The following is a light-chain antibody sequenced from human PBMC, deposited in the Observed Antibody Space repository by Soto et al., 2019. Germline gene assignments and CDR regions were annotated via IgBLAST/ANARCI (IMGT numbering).Light chain of an antibody. CDR1: QSIGCD. CDR3: QQRNSWPRT. V-gene: IGKV3-11*01. Sequence: EIVLTQSPATLSLSPGERATLSCRASQSIGCDLAWYXXXXXXPPXXLIYDAXTRATGIPARFSGSGSGTDFTLTISSLEPDDFVVYYCQQRNSWPRTFGQGTKVDIK. J-gene: IGKJ1*01. CDR2: DAX.